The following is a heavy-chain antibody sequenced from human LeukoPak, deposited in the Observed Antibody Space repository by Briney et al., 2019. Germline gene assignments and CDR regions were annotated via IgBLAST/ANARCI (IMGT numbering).Heavy chain of an antibody. D-gene: IGHD2-21*01. Sequence: GSLRLSCASSGFTFSRYWMSWVRQAPGKGLEWVANIKQDGDEKYYVDSVKGRFTMSRDNAKNSVYLQMNSLTAEDTAVFYCARGVPVVVEDNFLDYWGQGTLVTVSS. CDR2: IKQDGDEK. CDR1: GFTFSRYW. V-gene: IGHV3-7*01. J-gene: IGHJ4*02. CDR3: ARGVPVVVEDNFLDY.